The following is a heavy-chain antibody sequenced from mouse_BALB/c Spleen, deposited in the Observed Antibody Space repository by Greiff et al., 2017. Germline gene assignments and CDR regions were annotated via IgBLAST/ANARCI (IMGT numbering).Heavy chain of an antibody. V-gene: IGHV3-2*02. CDR1: GYSITSDYA. J-gene: IGHJ3*01. CDR3: ARSGEAWFAY. D-gene: IGHD4-1*01. CDR2: ISYSGNT. Sequence: EVQLVESGPGLVKPSQSLSLTCTVTGYSITSDYAWNWIRQFPGNKLEWMGYISYSGNTSYNPSLKSRISITRDTSKNQFFLQLNSVTTEDTATYYCARSGEAWFAYWGQGTLVTVSA.